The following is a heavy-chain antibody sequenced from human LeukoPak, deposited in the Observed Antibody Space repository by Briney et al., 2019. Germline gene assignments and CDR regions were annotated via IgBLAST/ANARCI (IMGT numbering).Heavy chain of an antibody. J-gene: IGHJ4*02. Sequence: GGSLRLSCAASGFTFSSYSMHWVRQAPGKGLEWVAVIASDGSIKYYADSVKGRFTISRDNSKDTLYVQMNSLRPEDTAVYYCAKERQEGATPFDYWGQGSLVTVSS. CDR3: AKERQEGATPFDY. CDR1: GFTFSSYS. V-gene: IGHV3-30*04. D-gene: IGHD1-26*01. CDR2: IASDGSIK.